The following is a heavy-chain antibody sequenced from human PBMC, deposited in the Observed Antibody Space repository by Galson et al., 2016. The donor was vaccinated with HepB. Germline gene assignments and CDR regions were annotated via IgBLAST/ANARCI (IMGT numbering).Heavy chain of an antibody. D-gene: IGHD3-22*01. CDR2: VTYDGGNK. Sequence: SLRLSCAASGFTFSSYGMHWVRQAPGQGLEWVAVVTYDGGNKYYADSVKGRFTISRDNAKNALYLQMNSLRAEDTAVYYCVRDPIPHYYFGHLPFDLWGQGTLVTVSS. J-gene: IGHJ4*03. V-gene: IGHV3-30*04. CDR3: VRDPIPHYYFGHLPFDL. CDR1: GFTFSSYG.